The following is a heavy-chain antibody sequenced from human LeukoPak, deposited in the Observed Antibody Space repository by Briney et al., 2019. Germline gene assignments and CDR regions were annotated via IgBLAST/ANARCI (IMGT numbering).Heavy chain of an antibody. CDR3: AHIDCSSTSCYRLDY. J-gene: IGHJ4*02. Sequence: SGPTLVKPTQTLTLTCTFSGFSLSTSGVGVGWIRQPPGKALEWLALIYWNDDKRYSPSLKGRLTITKDTSKNQVVLTMTNMDPVDTATYYCAHIDCSSTSCYRLDYWGQGTLVTVSS. D-gene: IGHD2-2*01. CDR1: GFSLSTSGVG. V-gene: IGHV2-5*01. CDR2: IYWNDDK.